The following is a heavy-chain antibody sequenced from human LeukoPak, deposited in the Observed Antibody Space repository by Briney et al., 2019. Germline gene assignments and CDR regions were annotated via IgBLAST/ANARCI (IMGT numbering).Heavy chain of an antibody. CDR1: GGSFSGYY. J-gene: IGHJ3*02. CDR2: INHSGST. Sequence: SETLSLTCAVYGGSFSGYYWSWIRQPPGKGLEWIGEINHSGSTNYNPSLKSRVTISVDTSKNQFSLKLSSVTAADTAVYYCARGTLRLHAFDIWGQGTMVTVSS. CDR3: ARGTLRLHAFDI. V-gene: IGHV4-34*01. D-gene: IGHD4-11*01.